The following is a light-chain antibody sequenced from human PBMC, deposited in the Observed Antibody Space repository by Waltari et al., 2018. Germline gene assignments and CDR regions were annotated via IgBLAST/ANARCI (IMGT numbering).Light chain of an antibody. CDR2: SNN. CDR1: SSNIGRNT. CDR3: AAWDDSLNSQV. J-gene: IGLJ3*02. V-gene: IGLV1-44*01. Sequence: QSVLTQPPSASGTPGQRVTISCSGSSSNIGRNTVNWYQQLPGTAPKLRIYSNNQRPSGVPERFSGSKSGTSASLAISGLQSGDEADYYCAAWDDSLNSQVFGGGTKLTVL.